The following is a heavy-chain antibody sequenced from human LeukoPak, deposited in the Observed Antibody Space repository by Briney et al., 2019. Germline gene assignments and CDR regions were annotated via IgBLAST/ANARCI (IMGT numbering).Heavy chain of an antibody. D-gene: IGHD6-6*01. V-gene: IGHV1-2*02. CDR2: INPNSGDT. CDR1: GYTFIAYY. J-gene: IGHJ4*02. Sequence: ASVKVSCKPSGYTFIAYYMHWVRQAPGQGLEWMGWINPNSGDTNYGQKFQGRVTMTRDTSIRTAYMELSGLRFDDTAVYFCARDAVRLSSVAAHFDSWGQGTLVTVSS. CDR3: ARDAVRLSSVAAHFDS.